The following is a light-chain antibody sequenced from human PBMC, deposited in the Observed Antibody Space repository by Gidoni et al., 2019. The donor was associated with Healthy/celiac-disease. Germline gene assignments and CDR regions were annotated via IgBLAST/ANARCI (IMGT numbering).Light chain of an antibody. CDR3: QQLNSYPLT. CDR2: AAS. J-gene: IGKJ4*01. CDR1: QGISSY. Sequence: DIQLTQSPSFLSASVGDRVTITCRASQGISSYLAWYQQKPGKAPKLLIYAASTLQSGVPSRFSGSGSGTEFTLTLSSLQPDDFATYYCQQLNSYPLTFGGXTKVEIK. V-gene: IGKV1-9*01.